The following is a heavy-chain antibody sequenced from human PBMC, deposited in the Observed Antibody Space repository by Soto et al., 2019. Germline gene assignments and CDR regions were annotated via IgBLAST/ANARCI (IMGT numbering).Heavy chain of an antibody. Sequence: SETLSLTCAVYGGSFSGYYWSWIRQPPGKGLEWIGEINHSGSTNYNPSLKSRVTISVDTSKNQFSLKLSSVTAADTAVYYCARVKQWLPTFDYWGQGTLVTVSS. CDR3: ARVKQWLPTFDY. J-gene: IGHJ4*02. V-gene: IGHV4-34*01. CDR1: GGSFSGYY. D-gene: IGHD6-19*01. CDR2: INHSGST.